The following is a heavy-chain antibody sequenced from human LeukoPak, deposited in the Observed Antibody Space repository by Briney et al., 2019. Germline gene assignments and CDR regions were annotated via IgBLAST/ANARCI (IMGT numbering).Heavy chain of an antibody. D-gene: IGHD2-8*01. V-gene: IGHV3-23*01. CDR2: MSGDGRRT. CDR1: GFIFSNDD. J-gene: IGHJ4*02. CDR3: AKVNWCIVTCADG. Sequence: PGGSLRLSCAASGFIFSNDDLNWVRQAPGKGLEWVAGMSGDGRRTDYAGSVKGRFTISRDNSRDTLSLQMNSLRVEDTGVYYCAKVNWCIVTCADGWGQGTLVTVSS.